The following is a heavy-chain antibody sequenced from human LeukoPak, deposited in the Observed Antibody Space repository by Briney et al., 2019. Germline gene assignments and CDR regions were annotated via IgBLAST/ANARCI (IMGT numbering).Heavy chain of an antibody. J-gene: IGHJ4*02. D-gene: IGHD1-26*01. Sequence: GRALRLCCADSGLTFSSYGMHWVRQAPGKGLEWVAVISYDGSNKYYADSVKGRFTISRDNSKNTLYLQMNSLRAEDTAVYYCAKHGGESYFFDYWGQGTLVTVSS. CDR3: AKHGGESYFFDY. CDR1: GLTFSSYG. CDR2: ISYDGSNK. V-gene: IGHV3-30*18.